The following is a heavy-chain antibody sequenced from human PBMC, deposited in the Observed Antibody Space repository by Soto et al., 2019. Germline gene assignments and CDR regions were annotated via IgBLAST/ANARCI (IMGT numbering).Heavy chain of an antibody. CDR3: ASPTLGAFDI. Sequence: PLETLSLTCTVSGGSSSSTNYYWGWIRQPPRKGLEWIGSIYYSGSTSYNSSLKSRVTISVDTSKNQFSLRLSSVTAADTAVYYCASPTLGAFDIWGQGTMVTVSS. V-gene: IGHV4-39*01. D-gene: IGHD3-16*01. J-gene: IGHJ3*02. CDR2: IYYSGST. CDR1: GGSSSSTNYY.